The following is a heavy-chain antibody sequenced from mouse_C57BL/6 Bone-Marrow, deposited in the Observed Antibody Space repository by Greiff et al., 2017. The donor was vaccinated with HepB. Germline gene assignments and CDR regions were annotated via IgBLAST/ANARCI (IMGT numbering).Heavy chain of an antibody. CDR2: FYPGSGSI. J-gene: IGHJ2*01. V-gene: IGHV1-62-2*01. Sequence: VQLQQSGAELVKPGASVKLSCKASGYTFTEYTIHWVKQRSGQGLEWIGWFYPGSGSIKYNEKFKDKVTLTADKSSSTVYMELSRLTSEVTAVYFWARHEECPNYYGSSYDYFDYWGQGTTLTVSS. D-gene: IGHD1-1*01. CDR1: GYTFTEYT. CDR3: ARHEECPNYYGSSYDYFDY.